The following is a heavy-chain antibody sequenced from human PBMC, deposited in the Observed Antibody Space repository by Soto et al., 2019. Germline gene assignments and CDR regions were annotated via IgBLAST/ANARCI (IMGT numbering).Heavy chain of an antibody. J-gene: IGHJ3*01. V-gene: IGHV4-31*03. CDR1: WDSIGRRGYY. CDR3: ARDKGDHTYYDYVWGSYLVGHAFDL. Sequence: PXESLSLPPPVSWDSIGRRGYYWSWIRQHPGRALEWIVDSYYSGITFYNPSLKSRLSISVDTSKNQFSLKLSSVTAADTAVYYCARDKGDHTYYDYVWGSYLVGHAFDLWGQGTMVTVPS. D-gene: IGHD3-16*02. CDR2: SYYSGIT.